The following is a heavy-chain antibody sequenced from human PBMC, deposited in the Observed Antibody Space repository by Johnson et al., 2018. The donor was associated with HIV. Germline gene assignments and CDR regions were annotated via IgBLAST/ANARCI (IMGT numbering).Heavy chain of an antibody. CDR1: GFTFSSYA. J-gene: IGHJ3*02. CDR2: ISYDGSKK. Sequence: QVQLVESGGGVVQPGRSLRLSCAASGFTFSSYAMHWVRQAPGKGLEWVAVISYDGSKKYYADSVKGRFTISRDNSKNTLYLQMNSLRAEDTAVYYCARDLLYGETAFDIWGQGTMVTVSS. CDR3: ARDLLYGETAFDI. D-gene: IGHD4-17*01. V-gene: IGHV3-30*04.